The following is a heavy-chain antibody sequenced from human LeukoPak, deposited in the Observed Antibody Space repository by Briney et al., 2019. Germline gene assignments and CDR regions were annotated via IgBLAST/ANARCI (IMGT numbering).Heavy chain of an antibody. CDR2: ISGSGGST. CDR3: ATLDTDMASLGDY. J-gene: IGHJ4*02. D-gene: IGHD5-18*01. V-gene: IGHV3-23*01. CDR1: GFTFSSYA. Sequence: GGSLRLSCAASGFTFSSYAMSWVRQAPGKGLEWVSAISGSGGSTYYADSVKGRFTISRDNSKNTLYLQMNSLSAEDTAVYYCATLDTDMASLGDYWGQGTLVSVSS.